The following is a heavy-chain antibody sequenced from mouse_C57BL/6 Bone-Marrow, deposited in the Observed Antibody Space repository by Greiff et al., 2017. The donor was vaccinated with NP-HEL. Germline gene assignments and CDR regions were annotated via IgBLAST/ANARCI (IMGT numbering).Heavy chain of an antibody. CDR2: IDPSDSYT. V-gene: IGHV1-50*01. D-gene: IGHD1-1*01. CDR3: ARTRYGSSYEGAMDY. J-gene: IGHJ4*01. CDR1: GYTFTSYW. Sequence: QVQLQQPGAELVKPGASVKLSCKASGYTFTSYWMQWVKQRPGQGLEWIGEIDPSDSYTNYNQKFKGKATLTVATSSSTAYMQLSSLTSEDSAVYYCARTRYGSSYEGAMDYWGQGTSVTVSS.